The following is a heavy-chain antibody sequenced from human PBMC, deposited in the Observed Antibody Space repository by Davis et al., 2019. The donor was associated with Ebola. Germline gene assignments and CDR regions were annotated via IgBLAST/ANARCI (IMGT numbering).Heavy chain of an antibody. CDR1: GFTFSSYA. CDR2: ISYDGSNK. CDR3: AKGANWNYKDPRGMDV. J-gene: IGHJ6*02. Sequence: SLKISCAASGFTFSSYAMHWVRQAPGKGLEWVAVISYDGSNKYYADSVKGRFTISRDNSKNTLYLQMNSLRAEDTAVYYCAKGANWNYKDPRGMDVWGQGTTVTVSS. V-gene: IGHV3-30*04. D-gene: IGHD1-7*01.